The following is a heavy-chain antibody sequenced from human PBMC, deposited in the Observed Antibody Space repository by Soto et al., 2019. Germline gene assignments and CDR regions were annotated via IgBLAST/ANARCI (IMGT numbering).Heavy chain of an antibody. D-gene: IGHD4-4*01. V-gene: IGHV4-59*01. J-gene: IGHJ6*02. CDR2: VFYTGRA. CDR3: ARDGDGRMTTNPYYYNGMDV. Sequence: SETLSRPCPVCGCSHGSYYRTWIRQHPGKGLEWIGYVFYTGRANYNASLKSRVSISLDTSNYQFSLKLSSVAAADTAVYYCARDGDGRMTTNPYYYNGMDVWGPVSTVTVSS. CDR1: GCSHGSYY.